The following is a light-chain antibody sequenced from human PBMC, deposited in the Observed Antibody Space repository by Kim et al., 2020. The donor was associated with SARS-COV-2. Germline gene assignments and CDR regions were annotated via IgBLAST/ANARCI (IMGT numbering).Light chain of an antibody. Sequence: GEVAFRSCRANQSVSSSYLAWYQQKPGQAPRLHIYGAYSRATGIPDRFRGSGSGTDFTLTISRLEPEDCAVYYCQQYGSSPFMYSFGQGTKLEI. J-gene: IGKJ2*03. CDR1: QSVSSSY. V-gene: IGKV3-20*01. CDR2: GAY. CDR3: QQYGSSPFMYS.